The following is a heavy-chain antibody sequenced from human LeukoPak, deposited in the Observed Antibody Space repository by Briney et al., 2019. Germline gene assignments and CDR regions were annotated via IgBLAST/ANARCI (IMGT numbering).Heavy chain of an antibody. J-gene: IGHJ4*02. CDR1: GGSISSYY. CDR3: ARISGWSGIDY. Sequence: SETLSLTCTVSGGSISSYYWSWIRQPPGKGLEWIGSIYNSGTTNYNPSLKSRVTISLDTSKTQFSLKLSSVTAADTAVYYCARISGWSGIDYWGQGTLVTVSS. V-gene: IGHV4-59*01. D-gene: IGHD1-26*01. CDR2: IYNSGTT.